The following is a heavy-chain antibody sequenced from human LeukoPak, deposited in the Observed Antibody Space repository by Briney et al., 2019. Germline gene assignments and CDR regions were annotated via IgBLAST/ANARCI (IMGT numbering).Heavy chain of an antibody. D-gene: IGHD3-22*01. CDR1: GAALSEYY. V-gene: IGHV4-34*01. CDR3: VRQGTNSGYYLLDY. CDR2: VAHKGPTVYSPTLNR. Sequence: PSETLSLTCAVCGAALSEYYWSWIRQSPGKGLEWIGEVAHKGPTVYSPTLNRKYNPSFKSRVTMSVDPSKNQFSLKLTSVTVADTATYYCVRQGTNSGYYLLDYWGQGHLVIVSS. J-gene: IGHJ4*02.